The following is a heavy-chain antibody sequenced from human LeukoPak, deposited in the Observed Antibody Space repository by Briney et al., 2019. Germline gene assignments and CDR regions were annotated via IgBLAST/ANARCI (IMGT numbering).Heavy chain of an antibody. CDR2: IYHSGST. Sequence: PSETLSLTCAVSGGSISSSHWWSWDRQPPGKGLEWMGEIYHSGSTNYNPSLKSRITISVDMSKNQFSLKLSSVTAADTAVYYCARERSGSEIFARSFDIWGQGTMVTVSS. J-gene: IGHJ3*02. CDR1: GGSISSSHW. V-gene: IGHV4-4*02. CDR3: ARERSGSEIFARSFDI. D-gene: IGHD3-3*01.